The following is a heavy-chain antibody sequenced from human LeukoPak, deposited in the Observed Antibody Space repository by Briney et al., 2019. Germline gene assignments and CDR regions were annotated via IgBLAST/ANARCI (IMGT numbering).Heavy chain of an antibody. CDR1: GFTFSSYA. D-gene: IGHD1-26*01. CDR3: AFVGIVGAFDAFDI. CDR2: ISGSGGST. V-gene: IGHV3-23*01. Sequence: SGGSLRLSCAASGFTFSSYAMSWVRQAPGKGLEWVSAISGSGGSTYYADSVKGRFTISRDNAKNSLYLQMNSLRAEDTAVYYCAFVGIVGAFDAFDIWGQGTMVTVSS. J-gene: IGHJ3*02.